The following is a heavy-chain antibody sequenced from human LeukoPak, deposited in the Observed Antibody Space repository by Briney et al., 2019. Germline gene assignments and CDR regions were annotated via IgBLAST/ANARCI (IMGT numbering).Heavy chain of an antibody. D-gene: IGHD6-19*01. CDR3: ARVMVQQWLTDAFDI. CDR1: GFTFSSYT. V-gene: IGHV3-30*04. J-gene: IGHJ3*02. Sequence: PGGSLRLSCAASGFTFSSYTMHWVRQAPGKGLEWVALISYDGSNKYYTDSVKGRFTISRDNSKNTLYVQMKSLRAEDTAVYYCARVMVQQWLTDAFDIWGQGTMVTVSS. CDR2: ISYDGSNK.